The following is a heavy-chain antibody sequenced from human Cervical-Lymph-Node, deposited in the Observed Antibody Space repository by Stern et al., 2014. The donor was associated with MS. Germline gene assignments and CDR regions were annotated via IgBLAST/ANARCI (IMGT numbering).Heavy chain of an antibody. CDR1: GFTFTSSA. Sequence: QMQLVQSGPEVKKPGTSVKVSCQASGFTFTSSAVQWVRQARGQRLEWIGWIVVGSGNTNYAQKFQERVTITRDMSTSTAYMELSSLRSEDTAVYYCAAGRCGGDCSPWGQGTLVTVSS. D-gene: IGHD2-21*02. V-gene: IGHV1-58*01. CDR2: IVVGSGNT. CDR3: AAGRCGGDCSP. J-gene: IGHJ5*02.